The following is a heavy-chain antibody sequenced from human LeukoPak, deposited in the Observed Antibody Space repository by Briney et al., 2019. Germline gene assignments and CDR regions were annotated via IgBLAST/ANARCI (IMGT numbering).Heavy chain of an antibody. Sequence: GGSLRLSCAASGFTFSSYWMSWVRQAPGKGLEWVANIKQDGSEKYYVDSMKGRFTISRDNAKNSLYLQMNSLRAEDTAVYYCAREYCSSTSCYLGGQDFDYWGQGTLVTVSS. CDR2: IKQDGSEK. V-gene: IGHV3-7*01. CDR3: AREYCSSTSCYLGGQDFDY. CDR1: GFTFSSYW. D-gene: IGHD2-2*01. J-gene: IGHJ4*02.